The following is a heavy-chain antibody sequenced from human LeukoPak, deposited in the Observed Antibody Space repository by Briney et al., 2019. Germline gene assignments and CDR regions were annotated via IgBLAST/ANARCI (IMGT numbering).Heavy chain of an antibody. J-gene: IGHJ5*02. V-gene: IGHV3-21*01. CDR3: ATDYA. Sequence: PGGSLRLSCAASGFTFNSFSMNWVRQAPGKGLEWVSSIRSSSSYIYYADSVKGRFTISRDNAKNSLYLQMNSLRAEDTAVYYCATDYAWGQGTLVTVSS. CDR1: GFTFNSFS. CDR2: IRSSSSYI. D-gene: IGHD4-17*01.